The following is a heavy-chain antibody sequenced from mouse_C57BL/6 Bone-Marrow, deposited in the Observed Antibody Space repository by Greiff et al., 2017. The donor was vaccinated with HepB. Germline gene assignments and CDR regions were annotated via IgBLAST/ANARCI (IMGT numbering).Heavy chain of an antibody. V-gene: IGHV14-4*01. Sequence: VHVKQSGAELVRPGASVKLSCTASGFNIKDDYMHWVKQRPEQGLEWIGWIDPENGDTEYASKFQGKATITADTSSNTAYLQLSSLTSEDTAVYYCTTWEFAMDYWGQGTSVTVSS. CDR3: TTWEFAMDY. CDR2: IDPENGDT. J-gene: IGHJ4*01. CDR1: GFNIKDDY. D-gene: IGHD4-1*01.